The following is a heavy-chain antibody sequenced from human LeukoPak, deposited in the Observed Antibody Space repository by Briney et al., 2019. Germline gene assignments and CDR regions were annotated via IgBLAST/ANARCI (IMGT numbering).Heavy chain of an antibody. V-gene: IGHV5-51*01. J-gene: IGHJ5*02. D-gene: IGHD2-15*01. CDR3: ARNLYCSGGSCYGWFDP. CDR2: IYPGDSDT. CDR1: GYSFTSYW. Sequence: GESLKISCKGSGYSFTSYWIGWVRQMPGKGLEWMGIIYPGDSDTRYSPSFQGQVTISADKSISTAYLRWSSLKASDTAMYYCARNLYCSGGSCYGWFDPWGQGTLVTVSS.